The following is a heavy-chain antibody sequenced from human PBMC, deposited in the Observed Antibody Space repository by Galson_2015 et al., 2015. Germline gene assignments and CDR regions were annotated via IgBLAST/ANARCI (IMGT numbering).Heavy chain of an antibody. J-gene: IGHJ4*01. D-gene: IGHD5-18*01. V-gene: IGHV1-46*01. CDR1: GYTFTSYA. CDR2: INPSGGST. Sequence: SVKVSCKASGYTFTSYAMHWVRQAPGQGLEWMGIINPSGGSTSYAQKFQGRVTMTRDTSTSTVYMELSSLRSEDTAVYYCASSDLQGYSYGYSFDYWGQGTLVTVSS. CDR3: ASSDLQGYSYGYSFDY.